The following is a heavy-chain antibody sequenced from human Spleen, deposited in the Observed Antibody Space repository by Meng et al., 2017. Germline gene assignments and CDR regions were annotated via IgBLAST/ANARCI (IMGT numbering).Heavy chain of an antibody. CDR1: GYTFTSYG. CDR3: ARGWGSNIPLDH. D-gene: IGHD2/OR15-2a*01. V-gene: IGHV1-18*01. CDR2: SSPYNDYT. Sequence: QLLLVQSGAEVKQSGASVQVSCKTSGYTFTSYGISWVRQAPGQGLEWMGWSSPYNDYTNYAQKLQYRFTMITDTSTSTAYMELRSLTSDDTAVYYCARGWGSNIPLDHWGQGTLVTVSS. J-gene: IGHJ5*02.